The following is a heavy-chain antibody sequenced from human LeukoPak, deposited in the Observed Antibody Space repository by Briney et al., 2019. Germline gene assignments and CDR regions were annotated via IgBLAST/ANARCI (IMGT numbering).Heavy chain of an antibody. CDR3: ARSILTDYHYYGLDV. CDR1: GFTFSSYG. V-gene: IGHV3-30*03. Sequence: GGSLRLSCAASGFTFSSYGMHWVRQAPGKGLEWVAVISYDGSNKYYADSVKGRFTISRDNSKNTLYLQMNSLRAEDTAVYYCARSILTDYHYYGLDVWGQGTTVSVSS. J-gene: IGHJ6*02. D-gene: IGHD3-9*01. CDR2: ISYDGSNK.